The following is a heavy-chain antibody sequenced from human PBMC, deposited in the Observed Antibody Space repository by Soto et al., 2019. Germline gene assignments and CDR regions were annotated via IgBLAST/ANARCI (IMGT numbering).Heavy chain of an antibody. D-gene: IGHD3-22*01. V-gene: IGHV4-4*08. CDR2: IYSSGST. CDR1: GGSISSYY. Sequence: PSETLSLTCTVSGGSISSYYWSWIRQPPGKGLEWIGYIYSSGSTNYNPSLKGRFTISTDNAKNSLYLQMNSLRDEDTAVYYCAREAIGLNWFDPWGQGTLVTVSS. J-gene: IGHJ5*02. CDR3: AREAIGLNWFDP.